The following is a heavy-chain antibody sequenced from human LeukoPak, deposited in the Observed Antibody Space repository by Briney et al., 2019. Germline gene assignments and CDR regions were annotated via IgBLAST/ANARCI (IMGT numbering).Heavy chain of an antibody. Sequence: GGTLRLSCAASGFTFSTYAMSWVRQAPGKGLEWVSAISGSGGSTYYADSVKGRFTISRDNSKNTLYLQMNSLRAEDTAVYYCAKDRLRDNWFDPWGQGTLVTVSS. J-gene: IGHJ5*02. CDR2: ISGSGGST. CDR3: AKDRLRDNWFDP. CDR1: GFTFSTYA. D-gene: IGHD5/OR15-5a*01. V-gene: IGHV3-23*01.